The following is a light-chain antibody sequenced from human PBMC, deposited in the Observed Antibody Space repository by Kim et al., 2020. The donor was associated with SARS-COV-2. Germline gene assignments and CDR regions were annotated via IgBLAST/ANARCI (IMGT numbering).Light chain of an antibody. CDR3: QQYSSYWT. CDR1: QSISSW. V-gene: IGKV1-5*03. J-gene: IGKJ1*01. CDR2: KAS. Sequence: DIQMTQSPSTLSASVGDRVTITCRASQSISSWLAWYQQKPGKAPKFLISKASTLESGVPSRFSGSGSGTEFTLTISSLQPDDFATYYCQQYSSYWTFGQGTKVDIK.